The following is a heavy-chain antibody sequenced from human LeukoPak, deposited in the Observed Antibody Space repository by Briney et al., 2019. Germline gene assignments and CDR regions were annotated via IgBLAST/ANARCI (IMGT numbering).Heavy chain of an antibody. Sequence: SESLSLTCTVSGGSISSSYSYWGWIRQPPGKGLEWIGNIYYSGSTYYSPSLTSRVTVSVDTSENQFSLKLSSVTAADTAVYYCARAHSIASYYYGVDVWGQGTTVTVSS. CDR3: ARAHSIASYYYGVDV. D-gene: IGHD2/OR15-2a*01. CDR2: IYYSGST. J-gene: IGHJ6*02. V-gene: IGHV4-39*07. CDR1: GGSISSSYSY.